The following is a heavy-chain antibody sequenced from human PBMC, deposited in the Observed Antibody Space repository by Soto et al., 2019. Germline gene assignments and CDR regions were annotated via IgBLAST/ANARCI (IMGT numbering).Heavy chain of an antibody. CDR2: IYWDDDK. D-gene: IGHD3-3*01. J-gene: IGHJ6*02. CDR3: AHSTYDLWSGYYSPYYYGMDV. V-gene: IGHV2-5*02. Sequence: QITLKESGPTLVKPTQTLTLTCTFSGFSLSTSGVGVGWIRQPPGKALEWLALIYWDDDKRYSPSLKSRLTITKDTSKNQVVLTMTNMDPVDTATYYCAHSTYDLWSGYYSPYYYGMDVWGQGTTVTVSS. CDR1: GFSLSTSGVG.